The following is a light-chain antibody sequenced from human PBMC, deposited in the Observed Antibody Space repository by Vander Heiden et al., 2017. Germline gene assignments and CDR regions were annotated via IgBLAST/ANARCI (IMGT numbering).Light chain of an antibody. J-gene: IGKJ3*01. CDR3: QQSYSTPLT. CDR1: QSISSY. CDR2: AAS. Sequence: DIQMTQSPSSLSASVGDRVTITCRASQSISSYLNWFQQKPGTAPKLLIYAASSLQSGVPSRFSGSGSGTDFTLTISSLQPEDFATYSCQQSYSTPLTFGPGTKVDIK. V-gene: IGKV1-39*01.